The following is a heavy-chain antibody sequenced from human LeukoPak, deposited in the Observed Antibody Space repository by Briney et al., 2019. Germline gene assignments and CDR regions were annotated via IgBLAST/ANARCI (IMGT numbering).Heavy chain of an antibody. CDR1: GYTFTSYG. D-gene: IGHD3-16*01. CDR2: ISAYNGNT. CDR3: ARQREMWGDFDY. J-gene: IGHJ4*02. Sequence: ASVKVSCKASGYTFTSYGISWVRQAPGQGLEWMGWISAYNGNTNYAQKLQGRVTMTTDTSTSTAYMELRSLRSDDTAVYYCARQREMWGDFDYWGQGILVTVSS. V-gene: IGHV1-18*01.